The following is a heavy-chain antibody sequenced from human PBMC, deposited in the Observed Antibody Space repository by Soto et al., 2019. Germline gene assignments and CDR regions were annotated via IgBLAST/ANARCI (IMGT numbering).Heavy chain of an antibody. Sequence: QVQLQESGPGLVKPSGTLSLTCAVAGGSISTSNWWRWVRQPPGKGLEWIGEVYHSGSTNYNPSFTSRVAMSVDKSQNQFSLKLNSVTAAETALYYCARTSPSGTRFDYWGQGSLVTVSS. CDR1: GGSISTSNW. CDR2: VYHSGST. V-gene: IGHV4-4*02. CDR3: ARTSPSGTRFDY. J-gene: IGHJ4*02. D-gene: IGHD1-1*01.